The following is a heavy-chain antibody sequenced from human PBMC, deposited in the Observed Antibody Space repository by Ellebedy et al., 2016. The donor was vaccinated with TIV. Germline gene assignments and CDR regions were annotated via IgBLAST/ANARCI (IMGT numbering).Heavy chain of an antibody. V-gene: IGHV3-73*01. CDR2: IRTLANSYAT. CDR3: TSGDGVDD. Sequence: GESLKISCAASGFTFSGSAVHWVRQASGTGLGWIVRIRTLANSYATAYAASVKGRFTISRDDSKNTAYLQMNSLKTEDTAVYYCTSGDGVDDWGQGTTVTVSS. J-gene: IGHJ6*02. CDR1: GFTFSGSA. D-gene: IGHD7-27*01.